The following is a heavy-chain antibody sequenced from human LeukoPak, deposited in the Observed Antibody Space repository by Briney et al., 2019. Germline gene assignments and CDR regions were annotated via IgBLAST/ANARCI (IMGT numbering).Heavy chain of an antibody. V-gene: IGHV3-30-3*01. CDR3: ARAAPQLERRGGWYFQH. Sequence: GRSLRLSCAASGFTFSSYAMHWVRQAPGKGLEWVAVISYDGNNKYYADSVKGRFTISRDNSKNTLYLQMNSLRAEDTAVYYCARAAPQLERRGGWYFQHWGQGTLVTVSS. J-gene: IGHJ1*01. CDR2: ISYDGNNK. D-gene: IGHD1-1*01. CDR1: GFTFSSYA.